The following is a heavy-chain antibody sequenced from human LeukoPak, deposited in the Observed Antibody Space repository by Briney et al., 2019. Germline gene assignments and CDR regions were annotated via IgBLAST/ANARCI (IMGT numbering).Heavy chain of an antibody. Sequence: PGGSLRLSCAASGFTFSSYAMSWVRQAPGKGLEWVSVIGGSGSNTYYADSVKGRFTISRDNSKNTLYLQMNSLRAEDTAVYFCAKGIATAGPNFDAFDIWGQGAKVTVSS. D-gene: IGHD6-13*01. V-gene: IGHV3-23*01. CDR3: AKGIATAGPNFDAFDI. CDR1: GFTFSSYA. CDR2: IGGSGSNT. J-gene: IGHJ3*02.